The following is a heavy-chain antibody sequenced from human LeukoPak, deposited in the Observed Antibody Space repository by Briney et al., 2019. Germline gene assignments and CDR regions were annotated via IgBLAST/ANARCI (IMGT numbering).Heavy chain of an antibody. D-gene: IGHD6-13*01. CDR3: ARDRYSSSWEWYYYYYMDV. CDR1: GFTFSSYW. V-gene: IGHV3-7*01. CDR2: IKQDGSEK. Sequence: GGSLRLSCAASGFTFSSYWMSWVRQAPGKGLEWVANIKQDGSEKYYVDSVKGRFTISGDNAKNSLYLQMNSLRAEDTAVYYCARDRYSSSWEWYYYYYMDVWGKGTTVTISS. J-gene: IGHJ6*03.